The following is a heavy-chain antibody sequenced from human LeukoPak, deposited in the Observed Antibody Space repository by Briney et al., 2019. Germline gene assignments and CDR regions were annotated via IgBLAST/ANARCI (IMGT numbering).Heavy chain of an antibody. Sequence: SETLSLTCAVYGGSFSGYYWSWIRQPPGKGLEWIGEINHSGSTNYNPSLKSRVTISVDTSKNQFSLKLSSVTAADTAVYYCARLRRDGYNRYYFDYWGQGTLVTVSS. J-gene: IGHJ4*02. V-gene: IGHV4-34*01. D-gene: IGHD5-24*01. CDR2: INHSGST. CDR1: GGSFSGYY. CDR3: ARLRRDGYNRYYFDY.